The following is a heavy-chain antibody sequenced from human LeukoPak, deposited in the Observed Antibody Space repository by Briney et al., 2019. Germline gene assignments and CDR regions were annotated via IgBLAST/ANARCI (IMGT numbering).Heavy chain of an antibody. CDR1: GGSISSYY. D-gene: IGHD3-10*01. CDR3: ARGPNSPYYYGSGSYQPFDY. Sequence: PSETLSLTCTVSGGSISSYYWSWIRQPPGKGLEWIGYIYYSGSTNYNPSLKSRVTISVDTPKNQFSLKLSSVTAADTAVYYCARGPNSPYYYGSGSYQPFDYWGQGTLVTVSS. CDR2: IYYSGST. V-gene: IGHV4-59*01. J-gene: IGHJ4*02.